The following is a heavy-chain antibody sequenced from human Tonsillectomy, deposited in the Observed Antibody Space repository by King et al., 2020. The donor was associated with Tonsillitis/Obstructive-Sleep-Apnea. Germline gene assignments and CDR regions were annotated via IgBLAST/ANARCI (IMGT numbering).Heavy chain of an antibody. J-gene: IGHJ4*02. CDR2: ISYDGSNK. V-gene: IGHV3-30*04. D-gene: IGHD1-26*01. CDR3: ARTHSGSYYN. Sequence: VQLVESGGGVVQPGRSLRLSCAASGFTFSSYAMHWVRQAPGKGLEWVAVISYDGSNKYYADSVKGRFTISRDNSKNTLYLQMNSLRAEDTAVYYCARTHSGSYYNWGQGTLVTVSS. CDR1: GFTFSSYA.